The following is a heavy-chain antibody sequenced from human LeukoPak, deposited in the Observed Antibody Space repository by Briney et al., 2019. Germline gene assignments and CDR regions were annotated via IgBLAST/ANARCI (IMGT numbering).Heavy chain of an antibody. V-gene: IGHV3-21*01. J-gene: IGHJ4*02. Sequence: GGSLRLSCAASGFTFSSYSMNWVRQAPGKGLEWVSSISSSSSYIYYADSVKGRFTISRDNAKNSLYLQMNSLRAEDTAVYYCARDLLKTGSYFDYWGQGTLVTVSS. CDR3: ARDLLKTGSYFDY. D-gene: IGHD3-10*01. CDR2: ISSSSSYI. CDR1: GFTFSSYS.